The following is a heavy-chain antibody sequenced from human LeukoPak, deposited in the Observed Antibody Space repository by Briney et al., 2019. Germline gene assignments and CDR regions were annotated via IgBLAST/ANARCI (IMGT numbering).Heavy chain of an antibody. D-gene: IGHD3-22*01. V-gene: IGHV3-23*01. CDR2: ISGSGGST. J-gene: IGHJ4*02. CDR3: AKEQFYYYDSSGYYFVG. CDR1: GFTFSSYA. Sequence: GGSLRLSCAASGFTFSSYAMSWVRQAPGKGLEWVSAISGSGGSTYYADSVKGRFTISRDNSKNTLYLQMNSLRAEDTAVYYCAKEQFYYYDSSGYYFVGWGQGTLVTVSS.